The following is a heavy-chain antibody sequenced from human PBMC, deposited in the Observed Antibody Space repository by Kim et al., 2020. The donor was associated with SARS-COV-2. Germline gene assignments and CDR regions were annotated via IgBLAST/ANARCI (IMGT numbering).Heavy chain of an antibody. J-gene: IGHJ4*02. Sequence: NYSPSLKSRVTMSVDTAENQFSLRLNSVAAADTAVYYCARESGTSRYFDYWGQGLLVTVSS. V-gene: IGHV4-4*07. CDR3: ARESGTSRYFDY.